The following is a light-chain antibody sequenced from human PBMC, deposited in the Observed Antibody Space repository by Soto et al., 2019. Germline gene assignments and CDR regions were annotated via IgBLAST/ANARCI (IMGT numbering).Light chain of an antibody. J-gene: IGLJ1*01. CDR1: SSDVGGYNY. Sequence: LTQPASGSGSPGQSITISCTGTSSDVGGYNYVSWYQHHPGKAPKLMIYDVSNRPSGVSNRFSGSKSGNTASLTISGLQPEDEADCYCSSYTTSNTRQIVFGTGTKVTVL. CDR2: DVS. V-gene: IGLV2-14*03. CDR3: SSYTTSNTRQIV.